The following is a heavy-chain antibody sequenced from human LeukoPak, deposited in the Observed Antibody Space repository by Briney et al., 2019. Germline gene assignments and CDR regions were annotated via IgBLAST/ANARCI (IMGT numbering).Heavy chain of an antibody. J-gene: IGHJ4*01. CDR2: MYYTGST. CDR1: GGSISSSSYF. D-gene: IGHD1-26*01. V-gene: IGHV4-39*01. Sequence: SSETLSLTCTVSGGSISSSSYFWGWIRQPPGKGLEWIGAMYYTGSTYYNPSLESRVTISVDTSKSQFSLNLTSVTAADTAVYYCARHAISGTYYAAFDYWSHGTLVTVSS. CDR3: ARHAISGTYYAAFDY.